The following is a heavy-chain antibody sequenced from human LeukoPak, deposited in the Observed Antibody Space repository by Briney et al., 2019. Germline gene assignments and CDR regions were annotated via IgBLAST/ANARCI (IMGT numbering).Heavy chain of an antibody. V-gene: IGHV3-23*01. D-gene: IGHD3-22*01. J-gene: IGHJ4*02. CDR2: ISGST. Sequence: PGGSLRLSCAASGFTFSSYAVSWVRQAPGKGLEWVSAISGSTYYADSAKGRFTISRDNSKNTLYLQMNSLRAEDTAVYYCAKDNADSSGYSMNYFDYWGQGTLVTVSS. CDR1: GFTFSSYA. CDR3: AKDNADSSGYSMNYFDY.